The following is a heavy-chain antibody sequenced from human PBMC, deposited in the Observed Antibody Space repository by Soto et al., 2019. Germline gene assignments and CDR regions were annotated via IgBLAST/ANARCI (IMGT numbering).Heavy chain of an antibody. D-gene: IGHD4-17*01. V-gene: IGHV3-15*01. Sequence: SLRLSCAASGFTFSNAWMSWVRQAPGKGLEWVGRIKSKTDGGTTDYAAPVKGRFTISRDDSKNTLYLQMNSLKTEDTAVYYCTTSPYGATAPAYYYYGMDVWGQGTTVTVSS. CDR1: GFTFSNAW. J-gene: IGHJ6*02. CDR2: IKSKTDGGTT. CDR3: TTSPYGATAPAYYYYGMDV.